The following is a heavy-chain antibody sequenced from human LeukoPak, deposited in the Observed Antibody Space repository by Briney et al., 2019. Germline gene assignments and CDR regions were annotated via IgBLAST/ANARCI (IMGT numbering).Heavy chain of an antibody. CDR3: TKAPVTSCRGAFCYPFDY. CDR2: SSSSDDGK. J-gene: IGHJ4*01. D-gene: IGHD2-21*01. Sequence: GGSLRLSCTASGLSLNSYAMSWVRQVPGKGLEWVSASSSSDDGKWYAESVRGRFTISRDTSKNTVYLQMNSLRVEDAGVYYCTKAPVTSCRGAFCYPFDYWGHGTLVTVSS. CDR1: GLSLNSYA. V-gene: IGHV3-23*01.